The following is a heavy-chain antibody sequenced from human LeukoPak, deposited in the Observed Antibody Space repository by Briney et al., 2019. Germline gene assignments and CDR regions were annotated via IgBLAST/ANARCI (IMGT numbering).Heavy chain of an antibody. J-gene: IGHJ5*02. CDR2: IYLGGSS. CDR1: GGSITSGDYY. V-gene: IGHV4-61*02. CDR3: ARDLYGDGSYFDP. D-gene: IGHD4-17*01. Sequence: PSETLSLTCTVSGGSITSGDYYWSWLRQPAGKGLEWIGRIYLGGSSSYNPSHKSRVTISADTSKNQFSLILSSVTAADTALYYCARDLYGDGSYFDPWGQETLVTVPS.